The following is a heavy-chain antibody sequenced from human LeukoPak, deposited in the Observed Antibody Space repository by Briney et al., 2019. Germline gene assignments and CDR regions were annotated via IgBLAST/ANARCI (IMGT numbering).Heavy chain of an antibody. V-gene: IGHV3-7*01. CDR2: MKQDGSEK. D-gene: IGHD1-14*01. Sequence: PGGSLRLSCAASGFTFNSYWLSWVRQAPGKGLEWVANMKQDGSEKYYVDSVKGRFTISRDNAKNSLYLQMNSLRAEDTAVYYCARDRRNWYFDLWGRGTLVTVSS. CDR3: ARDRRNWYFDL. J-gene: IGHJ2*01. CDR1: GFTFNSYW.